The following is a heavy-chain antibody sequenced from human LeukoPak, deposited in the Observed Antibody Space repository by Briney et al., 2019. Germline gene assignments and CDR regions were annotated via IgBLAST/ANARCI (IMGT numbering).Heavy chain of an antibody. CDR3: ARGPPNWGYDY. V-gene: IGHV1-8*01. CDR1: GYTFTSYD. CDR2: TSPNSGNT. J-gene: IGHJ4*02. Sequence: ASVKVSCKASGYTFTSYDINWVRQATGQGLEWMGWTSPNSGNTGYAQKFQGRVTMTRSTSMSTAYMELGSLRSEDTAVYYCARGPPNWGYDYWGQGTLVTVSS. D-gene: IGHD7-27*01.